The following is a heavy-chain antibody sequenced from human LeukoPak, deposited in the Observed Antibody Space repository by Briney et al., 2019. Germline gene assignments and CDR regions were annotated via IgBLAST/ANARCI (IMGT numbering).Heavy chain of an antibody. CDR1: GGSISSSSYY. D-gene: IGHD3-22*01. Sequence: PSETLSLTCTVSGGSISSSSYYWGWIRQPPGKGLEWIGSIYYSGSTYYNPSLKSRVTISVDTSKNQFSLKLSSVTAADTAVYYCASARRGGYYYFDYWGQGTLVTVSS. J-gene: IGHJ4*02. CDR2: IYYSGST. V-gene: IGHV4-39*01. CDR3: ASARRGGYYYFDY.